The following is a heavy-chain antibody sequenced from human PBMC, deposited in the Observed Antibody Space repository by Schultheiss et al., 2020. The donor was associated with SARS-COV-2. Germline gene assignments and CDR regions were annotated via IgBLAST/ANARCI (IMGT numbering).Heavy chain of an antibody. CDR2: IFSGGST. D-gene: IGHD3-3*01. CDR3: ARDSRKLGFWDY. Sequence: GESLKISCAASGFTVSTNYMSWVRQAPGKGLEWVSVIFSGGSTNYADSVKGRFTISRDNSKNTLYLQMNSLRAEDTAVYYCARDSRKLGFWDYWGQGTLVTVSS. J-gene: IGHJ4*02. V-gene: IGHV3-53*01. CDR1: GFTVSTNY.